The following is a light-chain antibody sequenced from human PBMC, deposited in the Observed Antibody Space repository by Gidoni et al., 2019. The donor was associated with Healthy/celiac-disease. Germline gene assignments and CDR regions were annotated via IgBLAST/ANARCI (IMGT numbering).Light chain of an antibody. CDR3: QQSYSTPGT. J-gene: IGKJ1*01. CDR2: AAS. Sequence: DIKVTPSPSSLSASVGDRVTIPCRASQSISSYLNWYQQKPGKAPKLLIYAASSLQSGVPSRFSGSGSGTDFTLTISSLQPEDFATYYCQQSYSTPGTFGQGTKVEIK. V-gene: IGKV1-39*01. CDR1: QSISSY.